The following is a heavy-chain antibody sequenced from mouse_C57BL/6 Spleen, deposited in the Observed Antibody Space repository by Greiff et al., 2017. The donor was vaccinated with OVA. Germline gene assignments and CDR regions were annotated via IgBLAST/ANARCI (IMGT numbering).Heavy chain of an antibody. CDR1: GYTFTGYW. Sequence: VHLVESGAELMKPGASVKLSCKATGYTFTGYWIEWVKQRPGHGLEWIGEILPGSGSTNYNEKFKGKATFTADTSSNTAYMQLSSLTTEDSAIYYGARSGDGYYVWFAYWGQGTLVTVSA. CDR3: ARSGDGYYVWFAY. CDR2: ILPGSGST. D-gene: IGHD2-3*01. V-gene: IGHV1-9*01. J-gene: IGHJ3*01.